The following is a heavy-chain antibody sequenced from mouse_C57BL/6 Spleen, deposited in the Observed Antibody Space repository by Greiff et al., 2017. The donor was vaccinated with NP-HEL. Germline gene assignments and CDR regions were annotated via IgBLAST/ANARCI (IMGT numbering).Heavy chain of an antibody. J-gene: IGHJ3*01. Sequence: EVQVVESGAELVRPGASVKLSCTASGFNIKDDYMHWVKQRPEQGLEWIGWIDPENGDTEYASKFQGKATITADTSSNTAYLQLSSLTSEDTAVYYCTLLTTVVATRAYWGQGTLVTVSA. D-gene: IGHD1-1*01. CDR3: TLLTTVVATRAY. CDR1: GFNIKDDY. V-gene: IGHV14-4*01. CDR2: IDPENGDT.